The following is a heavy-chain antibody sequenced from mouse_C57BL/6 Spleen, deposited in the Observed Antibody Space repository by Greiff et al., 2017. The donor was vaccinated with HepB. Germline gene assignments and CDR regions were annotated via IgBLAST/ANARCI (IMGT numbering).Heavy chain of an antibody. J-gene: IGHJ2*01. CDR3: ARDHDYDGGYYFDY. CDR1: GFTFSSYA. CDR2: ISDGGSYT. V-gene: IGHV5-4*01. D-gene: IGHD2-4*01. Sequence: EVQLQQSGGGLVKPGGSLKLSCAASGFTFSSYAMSWVRQTPEKRLEWVATISDGGSYTYYPDNVKGRFTISRDNAKNNLYLQMSHLKSEDTAMYYCARDHDYDGGYYFDYWGQGTTLTVSS.